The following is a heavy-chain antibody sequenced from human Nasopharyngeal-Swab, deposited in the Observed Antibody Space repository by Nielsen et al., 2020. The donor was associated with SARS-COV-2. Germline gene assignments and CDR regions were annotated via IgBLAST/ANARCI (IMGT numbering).Heavy chain of an antibody. V-gene: IGHV3-53*05. J-gene: IGHJ4*02. D-gene: IGHD2-21*01. CDR2: IYSGGTT. CDR1: GFSVSSNY. Sequence: GGSLRLSCVVPGFSVSSNYMSWVRQAPGKGLEWVSVIYSGGTTYYADSVKGRFTISRDNSKNTLYLQMNSLRPDDTAVYFCAKSMAYFQLSGTYNLDFWGQGTLVTVSS. CDR3: AKSMAYFQLSGTYNLDF.